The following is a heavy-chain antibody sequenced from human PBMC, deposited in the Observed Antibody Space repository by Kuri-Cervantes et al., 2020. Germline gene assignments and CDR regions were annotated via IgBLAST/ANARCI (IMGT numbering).Heavy chain of an antibody. Sequence: GGSLQISGAPSGFTFSSYAMHWVRQAPGKGLEWVAVISYDGSNKYYADSVKGRFTISRDNSKNTLYLQMNSLRAEDTAVYYCARTCSGGSCGHFDYCGQGTLVTVSS. CDR1: GFTFSSYA. J-gene: IGHJ4*02. CDR3: ARTCSGGSCGHFDY. D-gene: IGHD2-15*01. V-gene: IGHV3-30-3*01. CDR2: ISYDGSNK.